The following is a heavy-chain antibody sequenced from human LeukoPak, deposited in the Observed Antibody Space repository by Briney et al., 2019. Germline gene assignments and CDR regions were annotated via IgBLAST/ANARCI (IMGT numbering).Heavy chain of an antibody. V-gene: IGHV3-53*01. D-gene: IGHD4-17*01. CDR3: ARERPYGDYVYYGMDV. CDR2: IYSGGST. CDR1: GGTFSSYA. Sequence: ASVKVSCKASGGTFSSYAISWVRQAPGKGLEWVSVIYSGGSTYYADSVKGRFTISRDNSKNTLYLQMNSLRAEDTAVYYCARERPYGDYVYYGMDVWGQGTTVTVSS. J-gene: IGHJ6*02.